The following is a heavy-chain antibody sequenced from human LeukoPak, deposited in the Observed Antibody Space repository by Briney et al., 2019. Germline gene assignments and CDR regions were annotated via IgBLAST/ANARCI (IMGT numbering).Heavy chain of an antibody. CDR3: ARITEQWLGYFDY. J-gene: IGHJ4*02. Sequence: ASVKVSCKVSGYTLTELSMHWVRQAPGKGLEWMGGFDPEDGETIYAQKFQGRVTITADESTSAAYMELSSLRSEDTAVYYCARITEQWLGYFDYWGQGTLVTVSS. D-gene: IGHD6-19*01. CDR1: GYTLTELS. V-gene: IGHV1-24*01. CDR2: FDPEDGET.